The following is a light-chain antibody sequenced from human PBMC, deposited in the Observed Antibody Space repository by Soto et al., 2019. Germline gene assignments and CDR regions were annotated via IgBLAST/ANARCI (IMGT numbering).Light chain of an antibody. CDR3: CSYAGSATYV. J-gene: IGLJ1*01. CDR1: TSDVGSYSL. V-gene: IGLV2-23*01. CDR2: EGT. Sequence: QSALTQPASVSGSPGQSITISCTGTTSDVGSYSLVSRYQQHPGKAPKLMIYEGTKRPSGVSNRFSGSKSGNTASLTISGLQAEDEADYYCCSYAGSATYVFGTGTKLTVL.